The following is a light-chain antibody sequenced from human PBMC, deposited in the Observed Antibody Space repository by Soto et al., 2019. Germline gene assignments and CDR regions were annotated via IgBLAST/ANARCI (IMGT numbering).Light chain of an antibody. CDR1: SSNIGSNT. J-gene: IGLJ3*02. Sequence: QSVRTQPPSASGTTGQRVTISCSGSSSNIGSNTVNWYQQLPGTAPKLLIYSNNQRPSGVPDRFSGSKSGTSASLAISGLQSEDEADYYCAAWDDSLNGWVFGGGTKLTVL. V-gene: IGLV1-44*01. CDR2: SNN. CDR3: AAWDDSLNGWV.